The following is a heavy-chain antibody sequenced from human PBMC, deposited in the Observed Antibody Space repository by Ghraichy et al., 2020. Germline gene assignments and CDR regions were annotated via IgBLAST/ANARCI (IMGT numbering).Heavy chain of an antibody. Sequence: GGSLRLSCVVSGFMFSNYEMNWVRQAPGKGLEWVSYISISGSSTHYADFVKGRLTISRDNAKNSLYLQMNSLRADDTAVYYCARGGGYSYDFNAFDIWGQGTVVTVSS. CDR1: GFMFSNYE. CDR3: ARGGGYSYDFNAFDI. V-gene: IGHV3-48*03. D-gene: IGHD5-18*01. CDR2: ISISGSST. J-gene: IGHJ3*02.